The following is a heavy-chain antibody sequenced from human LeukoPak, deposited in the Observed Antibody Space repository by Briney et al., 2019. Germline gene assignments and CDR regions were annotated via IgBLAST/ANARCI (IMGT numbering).Heavy chain of an antibody. D-gene: IGHD6-19*01. CDR1: GFTLSSYW. J-gene: IGHJ4*02. V-gene: IGHV3-7*01. Sequence: GGSLRLSCAASGFTLSSYWMSWVRQAPGKGLEWVANIKQDGSEKYYVDSVKGRFTISRDNAKNSLYLQMNSLRAEDTAVYYCASGYSSGWSFDYWGQGTLVTVSS. CDR2: IKQDGSEK. CDR3: ASGYSSGWSFDY.